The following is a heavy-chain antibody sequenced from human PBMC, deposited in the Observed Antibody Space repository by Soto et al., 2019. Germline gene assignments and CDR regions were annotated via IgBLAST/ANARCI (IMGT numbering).Heavy chain of an antibody. CDR3: ATRTTTTTP. J-gene: IGHJ5*01. D-gene: IGHD1-1*01. Sequence: QVHLQESGPGLVKPSETLSLTCAVSGDSSSGYNWWTWVRQPPGKGLEWIGEINLSGNTNYNPSLKSRVTISMDKSKNLFSLKLNSVTAADTAVYHCATRTTTTTPWGQGALVTVSS. CDR2: INLSGNT. V-gene: IGHV4-4*02. CDR1: GDSSSGYNW.